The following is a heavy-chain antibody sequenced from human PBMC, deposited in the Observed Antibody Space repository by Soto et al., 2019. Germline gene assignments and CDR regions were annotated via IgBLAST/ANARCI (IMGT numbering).Heavy chain of an antibody. CDR3: ARYYDFWSGQYDAFDI. CDR1: GGSISSYY. J-gene: IGHJ3*02. V-gene: IGHV4-59*01. D-gene: IGHD3-3*01. CDR2: IYYSGST. Sequence: SETLSLTCTVSGGSISSYYWSWIRQPPGKGLEWIGYIYYSGSTNYNPSLKSRVTISVDTSKNQFSLKLSSVTAADTAVYYCARYYDFWSGQYDAFDIRAQRTTVTVSS.